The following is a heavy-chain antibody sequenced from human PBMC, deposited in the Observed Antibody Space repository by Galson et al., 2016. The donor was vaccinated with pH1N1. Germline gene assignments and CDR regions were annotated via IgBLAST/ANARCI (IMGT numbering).Heavy chain of an antibody. Sequence: TLSLTCAVSGGSISSGGYYWSWIRQHPGKGLEWIGYIYYSGSTYYNPSLESRVTISVDTSKNQFSLKLSSVTAADTAVYYCARVPRGEQLYYFDYWGQGTLVTVSS. D-gene: IGHD3-16*01. J-gene: IGHJ4*02. CDR3: ARVPRGEQLYYFDY. CDR2: IYYSGST. V-gene: IGHV4-31*11. CDR1: GGSISSGGYY.